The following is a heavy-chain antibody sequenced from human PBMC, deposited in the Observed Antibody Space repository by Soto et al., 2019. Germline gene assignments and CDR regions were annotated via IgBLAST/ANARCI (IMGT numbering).Heavy chain of an antibody. V-gene: IGHV4-59*08. CDR3: ARHGWLSSFDY. CDR1: GGSISSYY. CDR2: IYYSGST. D-gene: IGHD2-2*03. Sequence: QVQLQESGPGLVKPSETLSLTCTVSGGSISSYYWSWIRQPPGKGLEWIAYIYYSGSTNYNPSLTRRVTISVATSNNQFSLGLSSAIAADTAVYYCARHGWLSSFDYWGQGTLVTVAS. J-gene: IGHJ4*02.